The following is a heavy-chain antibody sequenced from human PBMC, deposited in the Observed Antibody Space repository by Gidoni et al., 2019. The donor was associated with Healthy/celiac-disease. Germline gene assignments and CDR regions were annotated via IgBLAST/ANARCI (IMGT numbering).Heavy chain of an antibody. D-gene: IGHD6-19*01. J-gene: IGHJ4*02. CDR3: AKDKFGYSSGWSYLDY. CDR2: ISYDGSNK. V-gene: IGHV3-30*18. CDR1: GFTFSSSG. Sequence: QVQLVESGGGVVQPGRSLRLSCAASGFTFSSSGMHWVRQAPGKGLEWVAVISYDGSNKYYADSVKGRFTISRDNSKNTLYLQMNSLRAEDTAVYYCAKDKFGYSSGWSYLDYWGQGTLVTVSS.